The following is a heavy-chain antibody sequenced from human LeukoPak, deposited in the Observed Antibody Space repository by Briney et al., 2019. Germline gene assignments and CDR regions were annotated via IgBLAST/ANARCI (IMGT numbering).Heavy chain of an antibody. CDR1: GYTLTELS. J-gene: IGHJ4*02. V-gene: IGHV1-24*01. CDR3: ATGPRKLRFLELN. CDR2: FDPEDGET. D-gene: IGHD3-3*01. Sequence: ASVKVSCKVSGYTLTELSMHWVRQAPGKGREWMGGFDPEDGETIYAQKFQGRVTMTEDTSTDTAYMELSSLRSEDTAVYYCATGPRKLRFLELNWGQGTLVTVSS.